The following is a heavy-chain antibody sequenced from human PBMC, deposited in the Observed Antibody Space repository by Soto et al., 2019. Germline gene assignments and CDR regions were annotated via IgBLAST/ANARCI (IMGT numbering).Heavy chain of an antibody. CDR2: IYSGGSI. D-gene: IGHD3-16*01. CDR3: ARDGNGQRGSPH. Sequence: VQLVESGGGLIQAGGSLRLSCAVSGFTVSNNFMMWVRQAPGKGLEWVSLIYSGGSISYADSVKGRFTMSRDGSMNMLYLQINSLTAEDMGVYYCARDGNGQRGSPHWGQGTLVTVSS. V-gene: IGHV3-53*02. CDR1: GFTVSNNF. J-gene: IGHJ4*02.